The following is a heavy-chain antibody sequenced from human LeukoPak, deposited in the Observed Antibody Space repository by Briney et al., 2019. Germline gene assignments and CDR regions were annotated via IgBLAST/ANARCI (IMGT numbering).Heavy chain of an antibody. Sequence: SGTLSLTCAVSGGSISSSNWWSWVRQPPGKGLEWIGEIYHSGSTNYNPSLKSRVTISVDTSKNQFSLKLSSVTAADTAVYYCARGRGNWNYVRPYYMDVWGKGTTVTVSS. V-gene: IGHV4-4*02. CDR3: ARGRGNWNYVRPYYMDV. CDR2: IYHSGST. CDR1: GGSISSSNW. D-gene: IGHD1-7*01. J-gene: IGHJ6*03.